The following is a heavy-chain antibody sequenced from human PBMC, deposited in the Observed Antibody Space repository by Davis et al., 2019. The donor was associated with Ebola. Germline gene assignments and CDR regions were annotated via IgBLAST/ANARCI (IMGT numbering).Heavy chain of an antibody. CDR3: ARQGYCNTTSCNNWFDP. Sequence: ASVKVSCKASGYTFTAYYIHWVRQAPGQGLEWMGWISALNGNTNFAQKFQGRVTMTTDSSTSTAYMELTTLRSDDTAMYYCARQGYCNTTSCNNWFDPWGQGTLVTVSS. CDR1: GYTFTAYY. J-gene: IGHJ5*02. CDR2: ISALNGNT. V-gene: IGHV1-18*04. D-gene: IGHD2-2*01.